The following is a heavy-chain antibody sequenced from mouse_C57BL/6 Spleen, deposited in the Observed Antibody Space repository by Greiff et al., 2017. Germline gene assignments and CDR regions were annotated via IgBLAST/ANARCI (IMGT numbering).Heavy chain of an antibody. CDR3: ARVNWDNYFDY. CDR2: ISDGGSYT. V-gene: IGHV5-4*01. Sequence: EVHLVESGGGLVKPGGSLKLSCAASGFTFSSYAMSWVRQTPEKRLEWVATISDGGSYTYYPDNVKGRFTISRDNAKNNLYLQMSHLKSEDTAIYYCARVNWDNYFDYWGQGTTLTVSS. D-gene: IGHD4-1*01. J-gene: IGHJ2*01. CDR1: GFTFSSYA.